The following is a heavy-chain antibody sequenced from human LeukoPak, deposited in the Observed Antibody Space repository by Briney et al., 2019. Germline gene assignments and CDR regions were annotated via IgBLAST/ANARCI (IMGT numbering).Heavy chain of an antibody. D-gene: IGHD6-13*01. J-gene: IGHJ6*02. CDR3: ARRGPSAGMYGMAV. CDR1: GYTFTSYG. V-gene: IGHV1-18*01. CDR2: IRAYNGNT. Sequence: ASVKVSCKASGYTFTSYGISWVRQAPGQGLEWMGWIRAYNGNTNYAQKLQGRVTMTTDTSTSTAYMELRSLRSDDTAVYYCARRGPSAGMYGMAVWGQGTTVTVSS.